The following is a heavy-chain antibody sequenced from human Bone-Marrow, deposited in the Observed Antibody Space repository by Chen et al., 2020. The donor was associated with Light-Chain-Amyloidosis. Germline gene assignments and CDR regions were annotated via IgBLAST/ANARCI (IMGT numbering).Heavy chain of an antibody. CDR1: GFTFSRYA. Sequence: EVQLLESGGGLVQPGGSLRLSCAASGFTFSRYALTWVRQAPGKGLEWVSTISGSGGSTYYADSVKGRFTISRDNSKNTLYLQMSSLRAGDTAVYYCANTGGAVNPYFYYYYMDVWGRGTTVTVSS. J-gene: IGHJ6*03. D-gene: IGHD3-10*01. V-gene: IGHV3-23*01. CDR2: ISGSGGST. CDR3: ANTGGAVNPYFYYYYMDV.